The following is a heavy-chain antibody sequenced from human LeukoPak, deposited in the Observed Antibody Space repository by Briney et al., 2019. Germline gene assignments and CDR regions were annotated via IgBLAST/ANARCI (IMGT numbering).Heavy chain of an antibody. CDR2: INTDGSTT. J-gene: IGHJ3*02. CDR3: ARALKAFDI. V-gene: IGHV3-74*01. Sequence: PGGSLRLSCAASKFTFSRYWMHWVRQAPGKGLVWVSRINTDGSTTSYADSVKGRFTISRDNAKNTLYLQMNSLRVEDTAVYYCARALKAFDIWGQGTMVTVSS. CDR1: KFTFSRYW.